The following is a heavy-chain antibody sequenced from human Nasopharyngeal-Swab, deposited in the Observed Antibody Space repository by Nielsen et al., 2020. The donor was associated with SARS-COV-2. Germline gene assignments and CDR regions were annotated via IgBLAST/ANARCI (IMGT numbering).Heavy chain of an antibody. CDR1: GGSISSSSYY. CDR3: ARQSATRGTDGYNFSY. J-gene: IGHJ4*02. CDR2: IYYSGST. Sequence: GSLRLSCTVSGGSISSSSYYWGWIRQPPGKGLEWIGSIYYSGSTYYNSSLKSRVTISVDTPKNQFSLKLSSVTAADTAVYYCARQSATRGTDGYNFSYWGQGALVTVSS. V-gene: IGHV4-39*01. D-gene: IGHD5-24*01.